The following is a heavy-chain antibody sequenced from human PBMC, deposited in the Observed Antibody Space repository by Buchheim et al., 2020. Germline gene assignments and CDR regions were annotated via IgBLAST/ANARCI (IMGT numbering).Heavy chain of an antibody. V-gene: IGHV4-34*01. CDR1: GGSFSGYY. CDR3: AVSSYYYDSSGYLDY. J-gene: IGHJ4*02. Sequence: QVQLQQWGAGLLKPSETLSPTCAVYGGSFSGYYWSWIRQPPGKGLEWIGEINHSGSTNYNPSLKSRVTISVDTSKNQFSLKLSSVTAADTAVYYCAVSSYYYDSSGYLDYWGQGTL. D-gene: IGHD3-22*01. CDR2: INHSGST.